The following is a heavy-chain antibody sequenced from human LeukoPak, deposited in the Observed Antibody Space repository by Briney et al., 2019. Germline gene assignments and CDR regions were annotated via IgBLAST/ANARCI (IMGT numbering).Heavy chain of an antibody. J-gene: IGHJ5*02. CDR2: ISYNGSNK. D-gene: IGHD6-19*01. V-gene: IGHV3-30*03. Sequence: PGGSLRLSCAVSGFTFSTYGMDWVRQAPGKGLEWVAVISYNGSNKKYADSVKGRFTISRDNSKNTLYLQMNSLRAEDTAVYYCARDRVAVAGTGGDNWFDPWGQGTLVTVSS. CDR3: ARDRVAVAGTGGDNWFDP. CDR1: GFTFSTYG.